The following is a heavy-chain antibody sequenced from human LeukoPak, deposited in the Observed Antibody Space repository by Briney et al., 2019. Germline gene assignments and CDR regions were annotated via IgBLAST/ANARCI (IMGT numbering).Heavy chain of an antibody. CDR3: ACGHTYYDFWSGTVDY. V-gene: IGHV4-59*08. CDR2: IFYSGST. D-gene: IGHD3-3*01. CDR1: GGSISSYY. Sequence: SETLSLTCTVSGGSISSYYWSWIRQPPGKGLEWIGYIFYSGSTNYNPSLKSRVTISVDTSKNQFSLKLSSVTAADTAVYYCACGHTYYDFWSGTVDYWGQGTLVTVSS. J-gene: IGHJ4*02.